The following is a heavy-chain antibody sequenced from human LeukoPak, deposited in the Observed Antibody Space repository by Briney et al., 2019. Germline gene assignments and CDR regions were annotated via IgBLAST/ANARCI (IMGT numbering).Heavy chain of an antibody. J-gene: IGHJ6*03. CDR1: GFTFSSYA. D-gene: IGHD4-11*01. CDR2: IYSGGST. V-gene: IGHV3-53*01. Sequence: GGSLRLSCAASGFTFSSYAMNWVRQAPGKGLEWVSVIYSGGSTYYADSVKGRFTISRDNSKNTLYLQMNSLGAEDTAVYYCASSNYDYYSYYMDVWGKGTTVTVSS. CDR3: ASSNYDYYSYYMDV.